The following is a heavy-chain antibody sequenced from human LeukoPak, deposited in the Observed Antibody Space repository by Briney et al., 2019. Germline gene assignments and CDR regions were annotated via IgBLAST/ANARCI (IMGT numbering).Heavy chain of an antibody. V-gene: IGHV5-51*01. J-gene: IGHJ4*02. CDR3: ARHVTEDLEIPDSFDL. CDR2: IYPGDSDT. D-gene: IGHD5-24*01. Sequence: GESLKISCKGSGYIFSSLWIGWVRQMPGKGLEWVGSIYPGDSDTTYSPSFQGHVTISADKSIGTAYLQWGSLKTSDTAMYYCARHVTEDLEIPDSFDLWGQGTLVTVSS. CDR1: GYIFSSLW.